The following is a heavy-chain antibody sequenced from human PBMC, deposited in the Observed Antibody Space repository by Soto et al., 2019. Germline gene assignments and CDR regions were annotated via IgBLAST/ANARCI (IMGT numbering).Heavy chain of an antibody. CDR1: GFTFSSYG. V-gene: IGHV3-33*01. CDR2: IWYDGSKK. D-gene: IGHD4-17*01. Sequence: QVQLVESGGGVVQPGRSLRLSCAAYGFTFSSYGMHWVRQAPGKGLEWVAIIWYDGSKKYYGDSVKGRFTISRDNSKNTLYLQMNSLSAEDTAVYFCARAANGDFSHFDYWGQGRLVTVSS. J-gene: IGHJ4*02. CDR3: ARAANGDFSHFDY.